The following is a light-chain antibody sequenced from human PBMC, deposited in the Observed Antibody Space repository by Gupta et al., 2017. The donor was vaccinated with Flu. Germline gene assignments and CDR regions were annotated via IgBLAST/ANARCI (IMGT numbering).Light chain of an antibody. J-gene: IGLJ3*02. V-gene: IGLV2-14*01. CDR3: SSYTSSSTLV. CDR2: EVS. CDR1: SSDVGGYNY. Sequence: QSALTQPASVSGSPGQSNTIPCTGTSSDVGGYNYVSWYQQHPGKAPKLMIYEVSNRPSGVSNRFSGSKSGNTASLTISGLQAEDEADYYCSSYTSSSTLVFGGGTKLTVL.